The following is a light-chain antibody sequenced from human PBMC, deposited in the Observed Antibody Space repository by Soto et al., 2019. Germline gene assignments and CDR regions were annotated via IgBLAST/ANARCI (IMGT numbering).Light chain of an antibody. J-gene: IGKJ1*01. CDR2: KAS. V-gene: IGKV1-5*03. Sequence: DIQMTQSPSTLSASVGDRVTITCRASQSISSWLAWYQQKPGKAPKLLIYKASSLESGVPSRFSGSGSGTEFTLTISSLQPDDVATYDCQQYNSYWTFGQGTKVEIK. CDR1: QSISSW. CDR3: QQYNSYWT.